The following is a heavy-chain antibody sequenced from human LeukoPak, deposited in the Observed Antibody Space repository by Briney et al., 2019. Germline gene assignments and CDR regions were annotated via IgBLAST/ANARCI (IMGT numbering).Heavy chain of an antibody. CDR3: ARYQPGSMIDY. D-gene: IGHD3-10*01. J-gene: IGHJ4*02. Sequence: SETLSLTCIVSGDAITSSSYYWGWIRQPPGKGLEWIGSFYYSRSTHYNPSLKSRVTISVDTSKNQFSPNLSSVTAADTAVYYCARYQPGSMIDYWGQGTLVTVSS. CDR2: FYYSRST. V-gene: IGHV4-39*01. CDR1: GDAITSSSYY.